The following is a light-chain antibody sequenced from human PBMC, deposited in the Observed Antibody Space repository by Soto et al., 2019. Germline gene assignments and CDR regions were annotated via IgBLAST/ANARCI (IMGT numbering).Light chain of an antibody. CDR2: DAS. Sequence: EIVLTQSPAILSVSPGERATLSCRASQSISRSLAWYQQKPGQAPRLLISDASTRATGIPARFSGSGSGREFTLTISSLQSEDFALYYCHQYNSWPPGTFGQGTKVDIK. V-gene: IGKV3-15*01. CDR3: HQYNSWPPGT. CDR1: QSISRS. J-gene: IGKJ2*01.